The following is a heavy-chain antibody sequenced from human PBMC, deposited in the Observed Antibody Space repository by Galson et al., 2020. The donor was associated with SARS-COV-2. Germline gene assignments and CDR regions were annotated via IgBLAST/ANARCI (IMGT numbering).Heavy chain of an antibody. CDR2: ISWDGGTT. J-gene: IGHJ4*02. V-gene: IGHV3-43*01. CDR3: VKRIEGFSSYGPFYH. CDR1: GFTFAHYS. D-gene: IGHD4-4*01. Sequence: TGGSLRLTSAASGFTFAHYSMHWVRQAPGKGLEWVSLISWDGGTTYYADSVKGRFSTSRDNSKNLLYLQMNSLRTEDTAFYYCVKRIEGFSSYGPFYHFGQGTLVTVSS.